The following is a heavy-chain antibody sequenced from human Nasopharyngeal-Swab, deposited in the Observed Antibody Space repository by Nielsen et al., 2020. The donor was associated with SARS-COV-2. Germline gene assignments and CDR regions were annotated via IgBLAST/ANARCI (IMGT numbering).Heavy chain of an antibody. J-gene: IGHJ4*02. CDR2: ISSSSSYI. V-gene: IGHV3-21*01. CDR3: ARADAYSNYGSLDY. CDR1: GFTFSSYS. D-gene: IGHD4-11*01. Sequence: GESLKISCAASGFTFSSYSMNWVRQAPGKGLEWVSSISSSSSYIYYADSVKGRFTISRDNAKNSLYLQMDSLRAEDTAVFYCARADAYSNYGSLDYWGQGTLVTDSS.